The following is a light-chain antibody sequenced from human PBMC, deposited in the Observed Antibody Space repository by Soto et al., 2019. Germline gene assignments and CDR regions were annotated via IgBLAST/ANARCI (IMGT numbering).Light chain of an antibody. CDR2: DAS. J-gene: IGKJ1*01. CDR1: QSISSW. Sequence: DIQMTQSPYTLSASVGDIVTITCRASQSISSWLARYQQKPGKAPKLLIYDASSLESGGPSRVSGSGSGTEFTLTISSLQPDDVASYYGQQYNSYSTFGQGTKVEIK. V-gene: IGKV1-5*01. CDR3: QQYNSYST.